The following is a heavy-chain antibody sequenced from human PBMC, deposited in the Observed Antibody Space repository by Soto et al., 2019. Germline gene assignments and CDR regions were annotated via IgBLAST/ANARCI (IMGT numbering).Heavy chain of an antibody. V-gene: IGHV4-59*08. D-gene: IGHD3-10*01. CDR1: GGSISSYC. CDR2: IYYSGST. CDR3: ARQDYYGSGSYYFGPFDY. J-gene: IGHJ4*02. Sequence: SETLSLTCTVSGGSISSYCWNWIRQPPGKGLEWIGCIYYSGSTDYNPSLKSRVTISVDTSKNQFSLKLSSVTAADTAVYYRARQDYYGSGSYYFGPFDYWGQGTLVTVSS.